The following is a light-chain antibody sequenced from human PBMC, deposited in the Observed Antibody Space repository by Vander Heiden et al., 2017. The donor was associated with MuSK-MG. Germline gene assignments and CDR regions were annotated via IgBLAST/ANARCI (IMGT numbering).Light chain of an antibody. CDR1: QGIRND. CDR2: AAS. V-gene: IGKV1-6*01. Sequence: AIQMTQSPSSLSASVGDRVTITCRASQGIRNDLGWYQQKPGKAPKLLIYAASSLQSGVPSRFGGSGSGTDFTLTISSLQPEDFATYYCQQDDNSPITFGGGTKVDIK. CDR3: QQDDNSPIT. J-gene: IGKJ4*01.